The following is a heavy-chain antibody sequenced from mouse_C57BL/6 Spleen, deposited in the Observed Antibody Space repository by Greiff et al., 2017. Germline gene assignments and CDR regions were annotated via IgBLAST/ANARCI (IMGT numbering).Heavy chain of an antibody. V-gene: IGHV1-39*01. CDR3: ARSEDGSDGYYGGWYFDV. Sequence: EVQLQQSGPELVKPGASVKISCKASGYSFTDYNMNWVKQSNGKSLEWIGVINPNYGTTSYNQKFKGKATLTVDQSSSTAYMQLNSLTSEDSAVYYCARSEDGSDGYYGGWYFDVWGTGTTVTVSS. J-gene: IGHJ1*03. CDR1: GYSFTDYN. CDR2: INPNYGTT. D-gene: IGHD2-3*01.